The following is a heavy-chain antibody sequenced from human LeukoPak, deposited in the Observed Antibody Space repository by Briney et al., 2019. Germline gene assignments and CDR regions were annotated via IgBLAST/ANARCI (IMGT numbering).Heavy chain of an antibody. Sequence: SETLSLTCTVSGGSISSYYWSWIRQPPGKRLEWIGYIYYSGSTNYNPSLKSRVTISVDTSRNQFSLKLSSVTAADTAVYYCARVDSSGWPYYFDYWGQGTLVTVSS. CDR3: ARVDSSGWPYYFDY. CDR2: IYYSGST. D-gene: IGHD6-19*01. CDR1: GGSISSYY. V-gene: IGHV4-59*01. J-gene: IGHJ4*02.